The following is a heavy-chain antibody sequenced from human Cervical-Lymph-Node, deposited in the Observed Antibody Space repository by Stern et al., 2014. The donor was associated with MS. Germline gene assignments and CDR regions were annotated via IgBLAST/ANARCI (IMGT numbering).Heavy chain of an antibody. CDR2: ISYDGSNK. CDR3: ATASTIAALDY. Sequence: VQLVESGGGVVQPGRSLRLSCAASGFTFSSYAMHWVRQAPGKGLEWVAVISYDGSNKYYADSVKGRFTISRDNSKNTLYLQMNSLRAEDTAVYYCATASTIAALDYWGQGTLVTVSS. V-gene: IGHV3-30*04. CDR1: GFTFSSYA. J-gene: IGHJ4*02. D-gene: IGHD6-6*01.